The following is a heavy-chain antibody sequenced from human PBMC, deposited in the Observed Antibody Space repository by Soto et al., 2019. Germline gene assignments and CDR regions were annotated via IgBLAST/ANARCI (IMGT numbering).Heavy chain of an antibody. J-gene: IGHJ4*02. Sequence: QVQLVESGGGVVQPGRSLRLSCAASGFSFNRFVMHWVRQAPGKGLEWVATIWYDENNNKYVDSVNGRFTISRDNSRSTLSLPMNTLSPEDTAVYYRARGSRAWGTFDNWGQGTLVTVSA. V-gene: IGHV3-33*01. CDR2: IWYDENNN. CDR1: GFSFNRFV. CDR3: ARGSRAWGTFDN. D-gene: IGHD1-7*01.